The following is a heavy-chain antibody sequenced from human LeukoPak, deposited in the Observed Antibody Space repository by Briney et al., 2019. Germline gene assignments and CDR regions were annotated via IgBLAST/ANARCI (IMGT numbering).Heavy chain of an antibody. J-gene: IGHJ6*02. D-gene: IGHD6-19*01. CDR3: ARDRLAELYYYYGMDV. CDR1: GYTFTCYY. V-gene: IGHV1-2*02. Sequence: ASVKVSCKASGYTFTCYYMHWVRPAPGQGLEWMGWINPNSGGTNYAQKFQGRVTMTRDTSISTAYMELSRLRSDDTAVYYCARDRLAELYYYYGMDVWGQGTTVTVSS. CDR2: INPNSGGT.